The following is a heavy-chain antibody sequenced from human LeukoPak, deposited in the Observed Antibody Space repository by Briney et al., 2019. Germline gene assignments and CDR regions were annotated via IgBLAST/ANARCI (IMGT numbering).Heavy chain of an antibody. CDR2: ISSSGSYI. CDR3: ARENPPTNWFDP. J-gene: IGHJ5*02. Sequence: GGSLRLSCAASGFTFSSYAMTWVRQAPGKGLEWVSSISSSGSYIYYADSVKGRFTISRDNAKNSLHLQMNSLRAEDTAVYYCARENPPTNWFDPWGQGTLVTVSS. CDR1: GFTFSSYA. V-gene: IGHV3-21*01.